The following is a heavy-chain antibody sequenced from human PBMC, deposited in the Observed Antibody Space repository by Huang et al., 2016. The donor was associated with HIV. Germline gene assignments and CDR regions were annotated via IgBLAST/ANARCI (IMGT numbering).Heavy chain of an antibody. CDR3: ARDATKNPRGWFDP. J-gene: IGHJ5*02. D-gene: IGHD3-10*01. CDR1: GGSLSGYY. Sequence: QVHLQQWGAGLLKSAETLSLTCAVYGGSLSGYYWSWLRQTPGKGLAWVGEINHLGSPNYNPALKMRVSISMDGSKKQFSLKVRSISDADTAVYFCARDATKNPRGWFDPWGQGTLVTVSS. CDR2: INHLGSP. V-gene: IGHV4-34*02.